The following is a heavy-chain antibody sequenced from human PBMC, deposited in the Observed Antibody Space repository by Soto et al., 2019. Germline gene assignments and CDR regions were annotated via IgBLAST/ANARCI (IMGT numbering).Heavy chain of an antibody. Sequence: GESLKISCEVSGFTLSMYSMTWVRQAPGKGLEWVAKIPQEGSDGHYVDSVKGRFTISRDNAKNSVYLQMNSLRAEDTAVYYCARDQLILPAHDFFYGSDVWGQGAKVTVSS. CDR2: IPQEGSDG. V-gene: IGHV3-7*03. CDR1: GFTLSMYS. J-gene: IGHJ6*02. D-gene: IGHD2-21*02. CDR3: ARDQLILPAHDFFYGSDV.